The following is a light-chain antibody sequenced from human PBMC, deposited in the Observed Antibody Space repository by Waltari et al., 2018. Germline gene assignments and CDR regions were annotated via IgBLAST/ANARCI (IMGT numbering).Light chain of an antibody. CDR2: EVS. CDR3: SSYSGTSTWV. Sequence: QSALTQPASVSGSPGQSLTIPCTGTNSDVGAYNYVSWYQQHPGKVPKPMIYEVSNRPSGVSNRFSGSKSGNTASLTISGLQAEDEGDYYCSSYSGTSTWVFGGGTKLTVL. V-gene: IGLV2-14*01. CDR1: NSDVGAYNY. J-gene: IGLJ3*02.